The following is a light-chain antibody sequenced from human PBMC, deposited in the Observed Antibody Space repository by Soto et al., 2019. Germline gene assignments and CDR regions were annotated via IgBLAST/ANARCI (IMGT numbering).Light chain of an antibody. CDR2: DAS. J-gene: IGKJ1*01. V-gene: IGKV1D-13*01. CDR3: QQFNNYPLWT. CDR1: QGISSA. Sequence: AIQLTQSPSSLSASVGDRVTITCRASQGISSALAWYQQKPGKAPKLLIYDASSLESGVPSRFSCSGSGTDFPLTISSPQPEDFATYYCQQFNNYPLWTFRQGTKVEIK.